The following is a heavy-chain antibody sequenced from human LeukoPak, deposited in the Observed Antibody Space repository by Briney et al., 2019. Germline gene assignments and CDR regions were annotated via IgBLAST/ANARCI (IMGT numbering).Heavy chain of an antibody. CDR1: NYSISNGYY. CDR2: IYHSGNT. D-gene: IGHD6-13*01. CDR3: AGGGLYSSSWELFDY. V-gene: IGHV4-38-2*02. Sequence: PSETLSLTCTVSNYSISNGYYWGWIRQPPGMGLEWIGSIYHSGNTYYNPSLKSRVTISVDTSKNQFSLKLSSVTAADTAVYYCAGGGLYSSSWELFDYWGQGTLVTVSS. J-gene: IGHJ4*02.